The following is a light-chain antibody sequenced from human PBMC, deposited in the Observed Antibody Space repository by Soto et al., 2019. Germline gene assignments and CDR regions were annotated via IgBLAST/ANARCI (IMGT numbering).Light chain of an antibody. J-gene: IGKJ1*01. CDR3: QQYNNWPWT. Sequence: EIVLTQSPATLSLSPGERATLSCRASQSVSSYLAWYQQKPDQAPRLLIYGASTRATGIPARFSGSGSGTEFTLTISSLQSEDFAVYYCQQYNNWPWTFGHGTKVEIK. CDR1: QSVSSY. CDR2: GAS. V-gene: IGKV3-15*01.